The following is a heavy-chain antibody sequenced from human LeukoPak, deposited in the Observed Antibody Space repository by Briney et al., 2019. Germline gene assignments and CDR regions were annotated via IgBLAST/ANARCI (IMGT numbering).Heavy chain of an antibody. CDR3: AKGAGYSSSWYVTPYDY. V-gene: IGHV3-23*01. J-gene: IGHJ4*02. CDR2: ISGSGGST. Sequence: GGSLRLSCAASGFTFSSYAMSWVRQAPGKGLEWVSAISGSGGSTYYADSVKGRFTISRDNSKNTLYLQMNSLRAEDTAVYYCAKGAGYSSSWYVTPYDYWGQGTLVTVSS. CDR1: GFTFSSYA. D-gene: IGHD6-13*01.